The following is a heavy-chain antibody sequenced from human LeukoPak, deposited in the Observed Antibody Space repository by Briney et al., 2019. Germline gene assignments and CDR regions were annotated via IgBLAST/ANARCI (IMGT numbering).Heavy chain of an antibody. CDR3: AREPYYYDSSGYSDRYYYYYGMDV. CDR1: GFTFSSYE. CDR2: ISSSGSTI. D-gene: IGHD3-22*01. J-gene: IGHJ6*02. V-gene: IGHV3-48*03. Sequence: PGGSLRLSCAASGFTFSSYEMNWVRQAPGKGLEWVSYISSSGSTIYYADSVKGRFTISRDNAKNSLYLQMNSLRAEDTAVYYCAREPYYYDSSGYSDRYYYYYGMDVWGQGTTVTVSS.